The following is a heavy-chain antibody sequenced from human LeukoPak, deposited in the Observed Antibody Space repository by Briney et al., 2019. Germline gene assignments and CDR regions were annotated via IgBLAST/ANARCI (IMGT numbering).Heavy chain of an antibody. D-gene: IGHD3-3*01. J-gene: IGHJ4*02. V-gene: IGHV3-23*01. CDR3: ANGNDFWSGFDY. CDR1: GFTFSSYA. CDR2: ISGSGGST. Sequence: GGSLRLSCAASGFTFSSYAMSWVRQAPGKGLEWVSAISGSGGSTYYADSVKGRFTISRDNSKNTLYLQMNSLRAEDTAVYCCANGNDFWSGFDYWGQGTLVTVSS.